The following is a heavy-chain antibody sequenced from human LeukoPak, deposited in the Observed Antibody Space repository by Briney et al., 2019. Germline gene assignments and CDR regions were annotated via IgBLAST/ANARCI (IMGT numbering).Heavy chain of an antibody. J-gene: IGHJ5*02. Sequence: TGGSLRLSCAAPGFTFSSYAMRWVRQAPGKGLEWVAAISGGGGSKYYADSVKGRFTISRDNSKNTLYLQMNSLRAEDTAVYYCAKDRIWFGEFNWFDPWGQGTLVSVSS. CDR1: GFTFSSYA. V-gene: IGHV3-23*01. CDR3: AKDRIWFGEFNWFDP. D-gene: IGHD3-10*01. CDR2: ISGGGGSK.